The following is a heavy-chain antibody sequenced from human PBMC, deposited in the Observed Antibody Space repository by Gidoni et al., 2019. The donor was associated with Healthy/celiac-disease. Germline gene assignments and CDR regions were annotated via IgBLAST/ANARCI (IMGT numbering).Heavy chain of an antibody. Sequence: QVQLQQWGAGLLKPSETLSLTCAVYGGSFSGYYWSWIRQPPGKGLEWIGEINHSGSTNYNPSLKSRVTISVDTSKNQFSLKLSSVTAADTAVYYCARGGRSIVSYYGSGSYYRDFFDYWGQGTLVTVSS. D-gene: IGHD3-10*01. CDR3: ARGGRSIVSYYGSGSYYRDFFDY. V-gene: IGHV4-34*01. J-gene: IGHJ4*02. CDR2: INHSGST. CDR1: GGSFSGYY.